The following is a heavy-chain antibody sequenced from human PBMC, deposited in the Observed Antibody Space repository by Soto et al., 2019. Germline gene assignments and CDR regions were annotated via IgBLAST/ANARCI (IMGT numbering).Heavy chain of an antibody. CDR1: GYTFTSYY. D-gene: IGHD5-12*01. Sequence: GASVKVSCKASGYTFTSYYMHWVRQAPGQGLEWMGIINPSGGSTSYAQKFQGRVTITRDTSTSTAYMELSSLRSEDTAVYYCARGGSGYDFYYYYYMDVWGKGTTVTVSS. CDR3: ARGGSGYDFYYYYYMDV. J-gene: IGHJ6*03. CDR2: INPSGGST. V-gene: IGHV1-46*01.